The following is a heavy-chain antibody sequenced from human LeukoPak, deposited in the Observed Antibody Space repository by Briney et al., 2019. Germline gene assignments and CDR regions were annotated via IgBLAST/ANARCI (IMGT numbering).Heavy chain of an antibody. CDR2: MSFDVNNK. V-gene: IGHV3-30*04. J-gene: IGHJ4*02. Sequence: GGSLRLSCVTSGFTFSSYAFHWVRQAPGKGLEWVATMSFDVNNKYYADSVRGRFTISRDNSKNTLYLQMNSLGAEDTAVYSCAKGYCTSSSCYNDYWGQGTLVTVSS. CDR3: AKGYCTSSSCYNDY. CDR1: GFTFSSYA. D-gene: IGHD2-2*02.